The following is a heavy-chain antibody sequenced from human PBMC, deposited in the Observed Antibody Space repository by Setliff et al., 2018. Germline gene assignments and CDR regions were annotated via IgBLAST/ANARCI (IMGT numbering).Heavy chain of an antibody. V-gene: IGHV3-7*01. CDR2: IKQGGSEK. J-gene: IGHJ4*02. Sequence: GGSLRLSCAASGFTFSSYWMSWVRQAPGKGLEWVANIKQGGSEKYYVDSVKGRFTISRDNAKNSLYLQMNSLRAEDMAIYYCARRWGPDYCSGGTCFFDYWGQGTLVTVSS. D-gene: IGHD2-15*01. CDR1: GFTFSSYW. CDR3: ARRWGPDYCSGGTCFFDY.